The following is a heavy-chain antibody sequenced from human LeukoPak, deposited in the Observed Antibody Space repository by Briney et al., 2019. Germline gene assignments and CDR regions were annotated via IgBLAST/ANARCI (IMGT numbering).Heavy chain of an antibody. Sequence: PSETLSLTCTVSGGSISRYYWSWIRQPPGKGLEWIGYIYYSGSTDYNPSLKSRVTISVDTSNQFSLMLTSVTAADTAVYYCARQSIAARRAFDIWGQGTMVTVSS. J-gene: IGHJ3*02. CDR1: GGSISRYY. V-gene: IGHV4-59*08. CDR3: ARQSIAARRAFDI. CDR2: IYYSGST. D-gene: IGHD6-6*01.